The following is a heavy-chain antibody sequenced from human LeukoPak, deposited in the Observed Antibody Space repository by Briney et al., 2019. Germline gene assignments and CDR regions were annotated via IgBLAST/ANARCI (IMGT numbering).Heavy chain of an antibody. D-gene: IGHD2-21*02. J-gene: IGHJ4*02. V-gene: IGHV3-48*02. Sequence: PGGSLRLSCAASGFTFNTYSMNWVRQAPGKGLEWISYISGGTIYYADSVKGRITISRDNVGNSLFLQMNSLRDEDTAVYYCARDHDFSFDYWGQGTLVTVSS. CDR1: GFTFNTYS. CDR2: ISGGTI. CDR3: ARDHDFSFDY.